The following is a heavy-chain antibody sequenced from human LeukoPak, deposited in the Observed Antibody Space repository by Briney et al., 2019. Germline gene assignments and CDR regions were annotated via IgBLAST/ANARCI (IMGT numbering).Heavy chain of an antibody. CDR3: ASWGTSGWYHY. V-gene: IGHV3-48*01. CDR2: ISSSSSTI. Sequence: GGSLRLSRAASGFTFSSYSMNWVRQAPGKGLEWVSYISSSSSTIYYADSVKGRFTISRDNAKNSLYLQMNSLRAEDTAVYYCASWGTSGWYHYWGQGTLVTVSS. CDR1: GFTFSSYS. D-gene: IGHD6-19*01. J-gene: IGHJ4*02.